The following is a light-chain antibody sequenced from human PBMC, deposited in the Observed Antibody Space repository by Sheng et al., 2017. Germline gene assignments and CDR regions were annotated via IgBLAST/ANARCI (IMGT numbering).Light chain of an antibody. J-gene: IGKJ1*01. CDR2: KAS. Sequence: DIQMTQSPSTRSASVGDRITISCRASQTISSWLAWYQQKPGKAPKLLIYKASILQSGVPSRFSGRGSGTEFSLTIDGLQPDDFATYYCQQYSGYPRTFGQGDQGGNQT. V-gene: IGKV1-5*03. CDR3: QQYSGYPRT. CDR1: QTISSW.